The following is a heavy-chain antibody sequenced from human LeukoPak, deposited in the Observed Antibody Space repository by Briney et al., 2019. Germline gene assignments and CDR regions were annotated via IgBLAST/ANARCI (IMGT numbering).Heavy chain of an antibody. Sequence: GGSLRLSCAASGFTFSSYGMHWVRQAPGKGLEWVAFIRYDGSNKYYADSVKGRFTISRDNPKSTLYLQMNSLRAEDTAVYYCARDRTDDYDVNLDYWGQGTLVTVSS. CDR3: ARDRTDDYDVNLDY. J-gene: IGHJ4*02. CDR1: GFTFSSYG. CDR2: IRYDGSNK. D-gene: IGHD5-12*01. V-gene: IGHV3-30*02.